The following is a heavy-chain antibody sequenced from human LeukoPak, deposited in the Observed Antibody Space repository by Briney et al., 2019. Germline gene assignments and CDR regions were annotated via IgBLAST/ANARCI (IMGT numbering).Heavy chain of an antibody. D-gene: IGHD3-3*01. CDR2: IYYSGST. V-gene: IGHV4-59*08. CDR3: ARVPSMMEWYDAFDI. CDR1: GGSISSYY. J-gene: IGHJ3*02. Sequence: SETLSLTGTVSGGSISSYYWSWIRQPPGKGLEWIGYIYYSGSTNYNPSLKSRVTISVDTSKNQFSLKLSSVTAADTAVYYCARVPSMMEWYDAFDIWGQGTMVTVSS.